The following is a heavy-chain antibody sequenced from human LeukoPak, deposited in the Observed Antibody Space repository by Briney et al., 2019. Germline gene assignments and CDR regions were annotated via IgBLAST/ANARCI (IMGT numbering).Heavy chain of an antibody. D-gene: IGHD5-12*01. CDR2: IWYDGSNK. V-gene: IGHV3-33*01. Sequence: GGSLRLSCAASGFTVSSYGMHWVRQCPGKGLEWVAVIWYDGSNKHYADSVKGRFTISRDNSKNTLYLQINSLRAEDTAVYYCAREGNSGYDWNYWGQGTLVTVS. CDR1: GFTVSSYG. J-gene: IGHJ4*02. CDR3: AREGNSGYDWNY.